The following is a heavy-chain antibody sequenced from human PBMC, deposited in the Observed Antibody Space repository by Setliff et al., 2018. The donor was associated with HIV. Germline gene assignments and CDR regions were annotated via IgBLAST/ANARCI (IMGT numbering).Heavy chain of an antibody. V-gene: IGHV3-11*04. CDR1: GFTFSDHY. CDR2: INNNGDTT. Sequence: LSLSCVASGFTFSDHYMNWIRQAPGKGLEWVSYINNNGDTTYYADSVKGRFTISRDNAKNSLYLQMTNLRVEDTAVYYCARDSPQGWNRPRDMDVWGKGTTVTVSS. J-gene: IGHJ6*03. CDR3: ARDSPQGWNRPRDMDV. D-gene: IGHD1-1*01.